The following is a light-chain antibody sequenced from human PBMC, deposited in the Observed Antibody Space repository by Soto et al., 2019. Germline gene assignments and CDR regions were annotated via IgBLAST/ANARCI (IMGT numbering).Light chain of an antibody. Sequence: QSVLTQPASVSGSPGQSITISCTGTSRDVGDYNYVSWYQHHPGKAPKLMIYEVRNRPSGVSNRFSGSKSGNTASLTISGLQAEDEADYFCSSCTSFTTYVFGPGTKVTVL. V-gene: IGLV2-14*01. CDR2: EVR. CDR3: SSCTSFTTYV. CDR1: SRDVGDYNY. J-gene: IGLJ1*01.